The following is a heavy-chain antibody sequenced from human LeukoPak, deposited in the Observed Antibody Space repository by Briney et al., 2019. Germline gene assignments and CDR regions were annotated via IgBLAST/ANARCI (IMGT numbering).Heavy chain of an antibody. CDR2: IDTSGST. Sequence: SETLSLTCTVSGGSISSYYWSWIRQPAGEGLEWIGRIDTSGSTNYNPSLKRRVTISVDKSKNQSSLKLSSVTAADTAVYYCARDARYCSGGSCHSGYYYYYYMDVWGKGTTVTVSS. CDR1: GGSISSYY. CDR3: ARDARYCSGGSCHSGYYYYYYMDV. D-gene: IGHD2-15*01. J-gene: IGHJ6*03. V-gene: IGHV4-4*07.